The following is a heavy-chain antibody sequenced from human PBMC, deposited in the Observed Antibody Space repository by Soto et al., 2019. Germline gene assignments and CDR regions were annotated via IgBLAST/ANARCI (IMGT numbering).Heavy chain of an antibody. CDR3: ARGGSIVRGVIKSYYYYGMDV. CDR2: INPNSGGT. D-gene: IGHD3-10*01. CDR1: GYTFTGYY. Sequence: QVQLVQSGAEVKKPGASVKVSCKASGYTFTGYYMHWVRQAPGQGLEWMGWINPNSGGTNYAQKFQGRVTMTRDTSISTAYMELSRLRSDDTAVYCCARGGSIVRGVIKSYYYYGMDVWGQGTTVTVSS. V-gene: IGHV1-2*02. J-gene: IGHJ6*02.